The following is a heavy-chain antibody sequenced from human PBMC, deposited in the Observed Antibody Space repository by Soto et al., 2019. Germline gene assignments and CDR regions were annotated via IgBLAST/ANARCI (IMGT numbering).Heavy chain of an antibody. CDR2: IIPVFGII. J-gene: IGHJ3*02. CDR3: ARAGEDVNDAFDI. CDR1: GGTFSSDA. Sequence: QVQLVQSGAEVKKPGSSVTVSCKASGGTFSSDAIAWVRQAPGQGLEWMGRIIPVFGIINYAQEFQGRVTLTADTSTITAYMELSSLRSEDTAVYYCARAGEDVNDAFDIWGQGTMVTVSS. V-gene: IGHV1-69*04. D-gene: IGHD3-10*01.